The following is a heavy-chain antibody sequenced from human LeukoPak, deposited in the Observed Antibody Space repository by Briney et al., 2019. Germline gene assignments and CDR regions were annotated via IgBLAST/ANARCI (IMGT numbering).Heavy chain of an antibody. V-gene: IGHV4-39*02. CDR1: GGSISSSSYY. D-gene: IGHD1-14*01. Sequence: SETLSLTCTVSGGSISSSSYYWGWIRQPPGKGLEWIGSIYYSGSTYYNPSLKSRVTISVDTSKNQFSLKLSSVTAADTAVYYCARERIRRTFDYWGQGTLVTVSS. CDR2: IYYSGST. J-gene: IGHJ4*02. CDR3: ARERIRRTFDY.